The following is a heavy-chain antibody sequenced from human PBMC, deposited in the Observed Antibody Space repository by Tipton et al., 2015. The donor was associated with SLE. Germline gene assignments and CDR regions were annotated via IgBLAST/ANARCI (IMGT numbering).Heavy chain of an antibody. CDR1: GFTFSTYS. Sequence: GSLRLSCAASGFTFSTYSMNWVRQAPGKGLEWVACISSSSSYIYYADSVEGRFTIYRDNAKNSLYLQMNSLRAEDTAVYYCASGGIFLPNWGQGTLVTVSS. CDR2: ISSSSSYI. D-gene: IGHD4-23*01. V-gene: IGHV3-21*01. CDR3: ASGGIFLPN. J-gene: IGHJ4*02.